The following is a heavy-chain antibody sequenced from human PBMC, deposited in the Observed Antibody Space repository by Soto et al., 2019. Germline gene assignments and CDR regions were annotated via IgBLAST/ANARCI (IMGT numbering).Heavy chain of an antibody. Sequence: QVQLVQSGAEVKKPGSSVKVSCKASGGTFSSYTISWVRQAPGQGLEWMGRIIPILDIANYAQKFQGRVTITADKSTSTAYMELSSLRSEDTAVYYCARVPTTVTTNWYFDLWGRGTLVTVSS. CDR1: GGTFSSYT. CDR2: IIPILDIA. CDR3: ARVPTTVTTNWYFDL. V-gene: IGHV1-69*02. J-gene: IGHJ2*01. D-gene: IGHD4-17*01.